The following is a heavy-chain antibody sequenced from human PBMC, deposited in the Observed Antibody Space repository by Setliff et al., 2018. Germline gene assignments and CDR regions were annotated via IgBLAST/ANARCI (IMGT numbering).Heavy chain of an antibody. CDR2: INQDGSEK. J-gene: IGHJ4*02. Sequence: GGSLRLSCAASGFTFTTYWMSYIRQAPGKGLEWVANINQDGSEKYYVDSVKGRFTISRDNAKNSLYLEMNSLRAEDTAVHYCARGRYCSSGDCYLDYWGQGTLVTVSS. D-gene: IGHD2-15*01. CDR3: ARGRYCSSGDCYLDY. CDR1: GFTFTTYW. V-gene: IGHV3-7*01.